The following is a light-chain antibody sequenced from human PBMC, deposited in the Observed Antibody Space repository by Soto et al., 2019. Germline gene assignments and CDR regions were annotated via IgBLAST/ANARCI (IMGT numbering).Light chain of an antibody. Sequence: EIVMTQSPATLSLSPGERATLSCRASQTIDNTLAWYQRKPGQAPRLLIYDASTRATGVPARFSGSGPGTDFTLTISSLEPEDFAVYYCQQRSNWPPTFGQGTRLEIK. CDR3: QQRSNWPPT. CDR1: QTIDNT. V-gene: IGKV3D-11*02. J-gene: IGKJ5*01. CDR2: DAS.